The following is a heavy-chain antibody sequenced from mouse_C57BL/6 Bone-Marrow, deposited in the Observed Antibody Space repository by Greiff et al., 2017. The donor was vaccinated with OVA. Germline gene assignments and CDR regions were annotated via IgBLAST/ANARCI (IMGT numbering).Heavy chain of an antibody. CDR1: GYTFTSYG. CDR2: IYPRSGNT. D-gene: IGHD1-1*01. J-gene: IGHJ3*01. CDR3: ARDYYYGSLFAY. Sequence: QVQLQQSGAELARPGASVKLSCKASGYTFTSYGISWVKQRTGQGLEWIGEIYPRSGNTYYNEKFKGKATLTADKSSSTAYMELRSLTSEDSAVYFCARDYYYGSLFAYWAKGLWSLSLQ. V-gene: IGHV1-81*01.